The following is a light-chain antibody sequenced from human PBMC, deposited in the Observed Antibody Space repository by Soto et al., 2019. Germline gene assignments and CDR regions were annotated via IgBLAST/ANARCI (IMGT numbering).Light chain of an antibody. CDR3: CSPADKNPHV. CDR1: SSDVGRYNI. Sequence: QSALTQPRSVSGSPGQSVTISCTGTSSDVGRYNIVSLYQQHPGKVPKLIIYEVSKRSSGVPDRFSGSKSGNTASLIISGLQVEDEADYYCCSPADKNPHVFGTGTKLTVL. J-gene: IGLJ1*01. CDR2: EVS. V-gene: IGLV2-11*01.